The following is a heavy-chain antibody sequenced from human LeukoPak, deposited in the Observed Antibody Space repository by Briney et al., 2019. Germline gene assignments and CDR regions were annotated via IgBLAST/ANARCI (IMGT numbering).Heavy chain of an antibody. V-gene: IGHV4-59*01. D-gene: IGHD3-22*01. CDR1: GGSISSYH. CDR2: IYYSGST. CDR3: ARNPRWYYDSSGYYQKDYYYYYMDV. Sequence: SETLSLTCSVSGGSISSYHWSWIRQPPGKGLEWIGYIYYSGSTNYNPSLKSRVTISVDTSKNQFSLKLSSVTAADTAVYYCARNPRWYYDSSGYYQKDYYYYYMDVWGKGTTVTVSS. J-gene: IGHJ6*03.